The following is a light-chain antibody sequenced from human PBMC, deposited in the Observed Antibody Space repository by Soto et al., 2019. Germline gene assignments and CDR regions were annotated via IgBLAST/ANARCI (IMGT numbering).Light chain of an antibody. J-gene: IGKJ3*01. CDR2: GAS. V-gene: IGKV3-15*01. CDR3: HQYNSWPRGT. Sequence: EIVLTQSPGTLSLSPGDRATLSCTASQSVNLNLAWYQQKPGQPPRLLLYGASTRATGIPVRFRGSGSGTEFTLTISSLQSEDSAVYYCHQYNSWPRGTFGPGTKVEIK. CDR1: QSVNLN.